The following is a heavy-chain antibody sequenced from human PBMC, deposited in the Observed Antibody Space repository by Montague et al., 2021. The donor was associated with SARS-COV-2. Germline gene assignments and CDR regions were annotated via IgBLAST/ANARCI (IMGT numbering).Heavy chain of an antibody. D-gene: IGHD6-19*01. CDR1: GDSVSSNRAA. J-gene: IGHJ6*02. V-gene: IGHV6-1*01. CDR2: TYYRSKWYN. CDR3: ARGADRYYFYGMDV. Sequence: CAISGDSVSSNRAAWNWIRQSPSRGLEWLGRTYYRSKWYNEYAVSVNSRITINPDTSKNQFSLQVNSVTPEDTAVYYCARGADRYYFYGMDVWGQGTTVTVPS.